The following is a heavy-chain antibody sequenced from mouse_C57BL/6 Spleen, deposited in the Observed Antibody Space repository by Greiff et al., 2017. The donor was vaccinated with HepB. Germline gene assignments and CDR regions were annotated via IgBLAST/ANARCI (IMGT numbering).Heavy chain of an antibody. J-gene: IGHJ3*01. D-gene: IGHD2-2*01. CDR2: ISYDGSN. V-gene: IGHV3-6*01. CDR1: GYSITSGYY. CDR3: ARPYGYDPFAY. Sequence: EVKLQESGPGLVKPSQSLSLTCSVTGYSITSGYYWNWLRQFPGNKLEWMGYISYDGSNNYNPSLKNRIYITRDTSKNQFFLKLNTVTTEDTATYYCARPYGYDPFAYWGQGTLVTVSA.